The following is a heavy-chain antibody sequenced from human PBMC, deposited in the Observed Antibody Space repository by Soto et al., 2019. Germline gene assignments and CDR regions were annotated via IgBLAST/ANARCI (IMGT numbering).Heavy chain of an antibody. D-gene: IGHD6-13*01. CDR1: GGSFSGYY. CDR2: INHSGST. CDR3: ARRYSSSFDY. J-gene: IGHJ4*02. V-gene: IGHV4-34*01. Sequence: SETLSLTCAVYGGSFSGYYWNWIRQPPGKGLEWIGEINHSGSTNYNPSLKSRVTISVDTSKNQFSLKLSSVTAADTAVYYCARRYSSSFDYWGQGTLVTVSS.